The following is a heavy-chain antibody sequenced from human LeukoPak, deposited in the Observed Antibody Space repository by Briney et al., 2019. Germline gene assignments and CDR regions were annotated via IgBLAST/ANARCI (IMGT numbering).Heavy chain of an antibody. J-gene: IGHJ4*02. CDR3: AREGGPYRPLDY. Sequence: SGTLSLTCGVSGGSISSTNWWTWVRPPPGEGLEWIGEFHLSGRTNYTPSLESRVTMSVDMSENPISLKLTSVTAADTAVYYCAREGGPYRPLDYSGQGTLVTVSS. CDR2: FHLSGRT. CDR1: GGSISSTNW. D-gene: IGHD6-6*01. V-gene: IGHV4-4*02.